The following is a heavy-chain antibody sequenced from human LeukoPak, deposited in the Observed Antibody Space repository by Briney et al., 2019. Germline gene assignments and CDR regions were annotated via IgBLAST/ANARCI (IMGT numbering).Heavy chain of an antibody. D-gene: IGHD1-20*01. CDR2: IKSKTDGGTT. J-gene: IGHJ4*02. CDR1: GFTFSNAW. CDR3: TTGPVTRSSYNWKNDY. Sequence: GGSLRLSCAASGFTFSNAWMSWVRQAPGKGLEWVGRIKSKTDGGTTDYAAPVKGRFTISRDDSKNTLYLQMNSLKTADTAVYYCTTGPVTRSSYNWKNDYGGQGTLVTVSS. V-gene: IGHV3-15*01.